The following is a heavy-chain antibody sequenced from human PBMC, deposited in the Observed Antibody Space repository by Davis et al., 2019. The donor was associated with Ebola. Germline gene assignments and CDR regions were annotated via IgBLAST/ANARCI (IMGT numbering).Heavy chain of an antibody. V-gene: IGHV4-61*08. D-gene: IGHD6-13*01. CDR1: GGSINSGDYY. J-gene: IGHJ4*02. CDR3: ARGGQQLD. CDR2: IYYSGST. Sequence: MPSETLSLTCTVSGGSINSGDYYWSWIRQPPGKGLEWIGYIYYSGSTNYNPSLKSRVTISVDTSKNQFSLKLSSVTAADTAVYYCARGGQQLDWGQGTLVTVSS.